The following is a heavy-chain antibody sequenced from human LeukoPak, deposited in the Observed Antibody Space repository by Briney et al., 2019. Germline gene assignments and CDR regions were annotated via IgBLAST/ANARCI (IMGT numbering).Heavy chain of an antibody. CDR3: ARDPDGYCSSTSCYTGAFDI. V-gene: IGHV4-59*12. CDR1: GGSISSYY. Sequence: SETLSLTCTVSGGSISSYYWSWIRQPPGKGLEWIGYIYYSGSTYYNPSLKSRVTISVDRSKNQFSLKLSSVTAADTAVSYCARDPDGYCSSTSCYTGAFDIWGQGTMVTVSS. J-gene: IGHJ3*02. D-gene: IGHD2-2*02. CDR2: IYYSGST.